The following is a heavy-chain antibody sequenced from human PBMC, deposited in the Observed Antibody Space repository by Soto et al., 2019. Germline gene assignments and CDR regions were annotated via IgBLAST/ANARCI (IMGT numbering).Heavy chain of an antibody. CDR2: ISGSGGST. CDR1: GFTFSSYA. D-gene: IGHD6-13*01. V-gene: IGHV3-23*01. J-gene: IGHJ6*02. CDR3: AKVVQQLGDYYYGMDV. Sequence: GGSLRLSCAASGFTFSSYAMSWVRQAPGKGLEWVSAISGSGGSTYYADSVKGRFTISRDNSKNTLYLQMNSLRAEDTAVYYCAKVVQQLGDYYYGMDVWGQGTTVTVSS.